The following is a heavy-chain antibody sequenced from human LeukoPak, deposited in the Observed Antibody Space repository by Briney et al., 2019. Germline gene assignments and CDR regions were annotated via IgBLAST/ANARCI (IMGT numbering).Heavy chain of an antibody. CDR1: GFTVSSSF. Sequence: GGSLRLSCAASGFTVSSSFIYWVRRAPGKGLEWVSFIHRDDKTYYADSVKGRFTMSRDSSKNTLYLQMNSLGADDTAVYYCAGEVISTPSYFDYWGQGILVTVSS. V-gene: IGHV3-53*01. D-gene: IGHD2-2*01. CDR2: IHRDDKT. J-gene: IGHJ4*02. CDR3: AGEVISTPSYFDY.